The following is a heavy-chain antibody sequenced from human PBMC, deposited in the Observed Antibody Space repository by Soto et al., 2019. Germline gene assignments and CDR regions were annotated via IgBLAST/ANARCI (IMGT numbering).Heavy chain of an antibody. CDR3: ATLGGYFPHYYYYYADGLDV. CDR2: ISGDGGNT. Sequence: EVHLLESGGGLVQPGGSLRLSCAASGFTFSIYAMSWVRQAPGRGLEWVSVISGDGGNTYYADSVKGRFTTSRDNSKNTLYLQMNSLRAEDTAVYYCATLGGYFPHYYYYYADGLDVWGQGTTVAVSS. CDR1: GFTFSIYA. D-gene: IGHD3-22*01. J-gene: IGHJ6*02. V-gene: IGHV3-23*01.